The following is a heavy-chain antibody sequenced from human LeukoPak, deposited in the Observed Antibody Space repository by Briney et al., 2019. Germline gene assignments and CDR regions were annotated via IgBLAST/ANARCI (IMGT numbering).Heavy chain of an antibody. CDR3: ARSTVAGNFGAFDI. Sequence: GGSLRLSCAASGFTFRDYGMHWVPQAPGKGLEGVAVIWYDGSNKFYADPVKGRFTISRDNSKNTLSLQMNSLRAEDTAVYYCARSTVAGNFGAFDIWGQGTMVTVSS. J-gene: IGHJ3*02. V-gene: IGHV3-33*01. CDR2: IWYDGSNK. CDR1: GFTFRDYG. D-gene: IGHD6-19*01.